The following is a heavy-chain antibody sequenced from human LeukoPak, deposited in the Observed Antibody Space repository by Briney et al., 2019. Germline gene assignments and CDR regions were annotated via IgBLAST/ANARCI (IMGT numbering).Heavy chain of an antibody. CDR3: ARRGHDIVVVPAAIDYYYYMDV. Sequence: ASVKVSCKASGYTFTSYGISWVRQAPGQGLEWMGWISAYNGNTNYAQKFQGRVTMTTDTSTSTAYMELRSLRSDDTAVYYCARRGHDIVVVPAAIDYYYYMDVWGKGTTVTVSS. D-gene: IGHD2-2*01. V-gene: IGHV1-18*01. CDR2: ISAYNGNT. J-gene: IGHJ6*03. CDR1: GYTFTSYG.